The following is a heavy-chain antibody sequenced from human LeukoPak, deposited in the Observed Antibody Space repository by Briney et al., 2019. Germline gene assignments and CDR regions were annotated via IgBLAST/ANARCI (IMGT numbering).Heavy chain of an antibody. D-gene: IGHD5-18*01. CDR2: INHSGST. J-gene: IGHJ4*02. CDR1: GGSFSGYY. CDR3: ARRDTAQTRLFDY. Sequence: SETLSLTCAVYGGSFSGYYWSWIRQPPGKGLEWIGEINHSGSTNYNPSLKSRVTISVDTSKNQFSLKLSSVTAADTAEYYCARRDTAQTRLFDYWAREPWSPSPQ. V-gene: IGHV4-34*01.